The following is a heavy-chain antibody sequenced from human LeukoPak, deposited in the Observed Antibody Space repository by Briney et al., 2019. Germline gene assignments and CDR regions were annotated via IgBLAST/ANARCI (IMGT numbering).Heavy chain of an antibody. CDR1: GFTFGDYG. J-gene: IGHJ4*02. CDR2: IYSGGST. CDR3: ARFSYGSGSKDTDY. V-gene: IGHV3-53*01. Sequence: GGSLRLSCTASGFTFGDYGMSWVRQAPGKGLEWVSVIYSGGSTYYADSVKGRFTISRDNSKNTLYLQMNSLRAEDTAVYYCARFSYGSGSKDTDYWGQGTLVTVSS. D-gene: IGHD3-10*01.